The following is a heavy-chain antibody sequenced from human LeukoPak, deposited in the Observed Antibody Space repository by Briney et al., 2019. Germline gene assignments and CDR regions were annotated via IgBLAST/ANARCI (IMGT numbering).Heavy chain of an antibody. CDR2: INHSGST. CDR3: ARPTGRRYCSGGSCYRGPYYFDY. V-gene: IGHV4-34*01. Sequence: SETLSLTCAVYGGSFSGYYWSWIRQPPGKGLEWIGEINHSGSTNYNPSLKSRVTISVDTSKNQFSLKLSSVAAADTAVYYCARPTGRRYCSGGSCYRGPYYFDYWGQGTLVTVSS. D-gene: IGHD2-15*01. J-gene: IGHJ4*02. CDR1: GGSFSGYY.